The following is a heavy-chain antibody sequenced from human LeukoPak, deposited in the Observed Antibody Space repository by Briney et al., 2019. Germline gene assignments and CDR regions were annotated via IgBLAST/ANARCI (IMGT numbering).Heavy chain of an antibody. CDR2: ISSSGSTI. J-gene: IGHJ3*02. Sequence: GGSLRLSCAASGFTFSDYYMSWIRQVPGKGLEWVSYISSSGSTIYYADSVKGRFTISRDNAKNSLCLQMNSLRAEDTAVYYCARDRYCSGGSCYSVSDDAFDIWGQGTMVTVSS. CDR1: GFTFSDYY. V-gene: IGHV3-11*01. D-gene: IGHD2-15*01. CDR3: ARDRYCSGGSCYSVSDDAFDI.